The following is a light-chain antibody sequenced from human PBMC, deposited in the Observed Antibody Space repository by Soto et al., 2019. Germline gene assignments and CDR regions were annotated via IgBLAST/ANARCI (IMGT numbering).Light chain of an antibody. CDR1: SSDVGGNKY. V-gene: IGLV2-14*01. J-gene: IGLJ1*01. CDR3: ASSTSDSLYV. CDR2: KVT. Sequence: QASMTHPASVSGSPAQSSPVSCTVTSSDVGGNKYVSWYQQYPGKVPKLLINKVTNRPSGVSYRFSGSKSGNTASLTISALLAEDEADYFWASSTSDSLYVFGTGTKVT.